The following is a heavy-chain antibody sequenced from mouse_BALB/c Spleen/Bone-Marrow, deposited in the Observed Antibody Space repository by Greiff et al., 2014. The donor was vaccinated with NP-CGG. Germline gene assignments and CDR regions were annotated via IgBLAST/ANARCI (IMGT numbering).Heavy chain of an antibody. D-gene: IGHD2-3*01. CDR1: GFTFSDYY. J-gene: IGHJ4*01. V-gene: IGHV5-4*02. CDR3: ARDSTRWLLSYAMDY. Sequence: EVMLVESGGGLVKPGGSLKLSCAASGFTFSDYYMYWVRQTPEKRLEWVATISDGGSYTYYPDSVKGRFTISRDNAKNNLYLQMSSLKSEDTAMYYCARDSTRWLLSYAMDYWGQGTSVTVSS. CDR2: ISDGGSYT.